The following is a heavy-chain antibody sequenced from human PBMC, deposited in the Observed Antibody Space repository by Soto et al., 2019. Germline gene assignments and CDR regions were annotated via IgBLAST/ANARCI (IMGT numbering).Heavy chain of an antibody. D-gene: IGHD1-26*01. Sequence: ASVKVSCKASGYTFTSYGISWVRQAPGQGLEWMGWISAYNGNTNYAQKLQGRVTMTTDTSTSTAYMELRSLRSDDTAVYYCARGYLDLPTGSYGMDVWGQGTTVTVSS. CDR3: ARGYLDLPTGSYGMDV. J-gene: IGHJ6*02. CDR2: ISAYNGNT. V-gene: IGHV1-18*01. CDR1: GYTFTSYG.